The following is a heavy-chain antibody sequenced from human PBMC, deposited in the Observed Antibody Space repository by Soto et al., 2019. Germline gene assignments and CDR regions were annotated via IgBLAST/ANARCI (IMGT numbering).Heavy chain of an antibody. Sequence: EVQLVESGGGLVQPGGSLRLSCAASGFTFSSYWMSWVRQAPGKGLEWVANIRQDGSVKYYVDSVKGRFTISRDNSKNSLYLQMNSLRVEDTAVYYCASPQQWLGQRGDFDYWGQGTLVTVSS. CDR1: GFTFSSYW. V-gene: IGHV3-7*05. CDR3: ASPQQWLGQRGDFDY. D-gene: IGHD6-19*01. CDR2: IRQDGSVK. J-gene: IGHJ4*02.